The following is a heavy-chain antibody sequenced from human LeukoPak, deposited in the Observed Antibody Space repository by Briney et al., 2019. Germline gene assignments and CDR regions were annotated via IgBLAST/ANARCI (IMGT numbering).Heavy chain of an antibody. CDR2: ISAYNGNT. D-gene: IGHD3-22*01. V-gene: IGHV1-18*01. J-gene: IGHJ4*02. Sequence: RASVKVSCKASGYTFTSYGISWVRQAPGQGLEWMGWISAYNGNTNYAQKLQGRVTMTTDTSTSTAYMELRSLRSDDTAVYYCARDRPTYYYDSSGYYLGSYYFDYWGQGTLVTVSS. CDR3: ARDRPTYYYDSSGYYLGSYYFDY. CDR1: GYTFTSYG.